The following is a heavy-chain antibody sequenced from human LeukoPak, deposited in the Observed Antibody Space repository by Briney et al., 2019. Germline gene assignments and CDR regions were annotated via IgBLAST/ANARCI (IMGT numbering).Heavy chain of an antibody. CDR2: ISGSGGST. CDR1: GFTFSSYA. D-gene: IGHD2-15*01. V-gene: IGHV3-23*01. J-gene: IGHJ4*02. CDR3: AKDRLTNLIIGNLGYCSGGSCYSGFFDY. Sequence: GGSLRLSCAASGFTFSSYAMSWVRQAPGKGLEWVSTISGSGGSTYYADSVKGRFTISRDNSKNTLYLQMNSLRAEDTAIYYCAKDRLTNLIIGNLGYCSGGSCYSGFFDYWGQGTLVTVSS.